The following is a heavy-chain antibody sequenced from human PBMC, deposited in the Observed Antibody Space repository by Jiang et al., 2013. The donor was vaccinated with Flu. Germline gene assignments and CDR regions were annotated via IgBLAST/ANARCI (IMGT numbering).Heavy chain of an antibody. V-gene: IGHV2-26*01. CDR1: GFSLSTSGVG. J-gene: IGHJ6*02. CDR3: ARILFGGIVGGPYYYYGMDV. Sequence: QTLTLTCTFSGFSLSTSGVGVSWIRQPPGKALEWLAHIFSNDEKSYSTSLKSRLTISKDTSKSQVVLTMTNMDPVDTATYYCARILFGGIVGGPYYYYGMDVWGQGTTVTVSS. CDR2: IFSNDEK. D-gene: IGHD1-26*01.